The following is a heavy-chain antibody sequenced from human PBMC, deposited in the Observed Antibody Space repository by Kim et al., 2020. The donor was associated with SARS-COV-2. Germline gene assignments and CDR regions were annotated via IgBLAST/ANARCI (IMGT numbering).Heavy chain of an antibody. V-gene: IGHV3-23*01. J-gene: IGHJ6*01. CDR2: IISSGCNS. D-gene: IGHD3-16*02. CDR3: ARRKVISYYYYYGMDV. Sequence: GGSLRLSCEASGFTFSIYVMSWVRQAPGKGLELVSSIISSGCNSYYANSVKGRFTMSRDNSKKAVYLQMDSLRAEDTAVYYCARRKVISYYYYYGMDVWG. CDR1: GFTFSIYV.